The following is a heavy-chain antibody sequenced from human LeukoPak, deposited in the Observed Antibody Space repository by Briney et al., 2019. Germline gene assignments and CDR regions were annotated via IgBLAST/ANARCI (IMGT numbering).Heavy chain of an antibody. Sequence: ASVKVSCKASGYTFTSYDINWVRQATGQGLEWMGWINPNSGGTNYAQKFQGRVTMTRDTSVSTAYMELSRLRSDDTAVYYCARGGSEVLWFGESTDYWGQGTLVTVSS. V-gene: IGHV1-2*02. D-gene: IGHD3-10*01. J-gene: IGHJ4*02. CDR3: ARGGSEVLWFGESTDY. CDR2: INPNSGGT. CDR1: GYTFTSYD.